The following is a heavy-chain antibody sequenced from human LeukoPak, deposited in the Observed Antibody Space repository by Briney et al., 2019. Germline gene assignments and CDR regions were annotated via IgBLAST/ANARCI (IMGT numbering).Heavy chain of an antibody. D-gene: IGHD5-12*01. Sequence: GGSLRLSCAASGFTFRTYEMNWVRRAPGKGLEWVSYISSSGVTIYYADSVKGRFTISRDTVKNSLYLQMKSLRAEDTAVYYCARLYDSNRDHSGYGYWGQGTLVTVSS. CDR3: ARLYDSNRDHSGYGY. CDR1: GFTFRTYE. CDR2: ISSSGVTI. V-gene: IGHV3-48*03. J-gene: IGHJ4*02.